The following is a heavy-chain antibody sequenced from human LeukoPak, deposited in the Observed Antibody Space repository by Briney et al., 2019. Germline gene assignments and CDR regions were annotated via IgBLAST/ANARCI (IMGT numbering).Heavy chain of an antibody. CDR3: ARYGSGLYAFDI. D-gene: IGHD3-10*01. V-gene: IGHV1-2*02. CDR2: INPNSGGT. CDR1: GYTFTSYY. J-gene: IGHJ3*02. Sequence: ASVKVSCKASGYTFTSYYMHWVRQAPGQGLEWMGWINPNSGGTNYAQKFQGRVTMTRDTSISTAFMELSRLRSDDTAVYYCARYGSGLYAFDIWGQGTMVTVSS.